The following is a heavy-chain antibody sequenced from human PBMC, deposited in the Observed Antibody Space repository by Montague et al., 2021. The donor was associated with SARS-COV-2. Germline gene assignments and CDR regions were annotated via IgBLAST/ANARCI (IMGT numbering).Heavy chain of an antibody. CDR3: AREGYYYEGYFDN. V-gene: IGHV3-7*01. CDR1: EFTFSSHW. D-gene: IGHD3-22*01. J-gene: IGHJ4*02. Sequence: SLRLSCATSEFTFSSHWMSWVRQAPGKGLEWVANINPGGSERYYVDSVKGRFTISRDNARNSLYLQMNSLRAEDTAVYYCAREGYYYEGYFDNWGQGTLVTVSS. CDR2: INPGGSER.